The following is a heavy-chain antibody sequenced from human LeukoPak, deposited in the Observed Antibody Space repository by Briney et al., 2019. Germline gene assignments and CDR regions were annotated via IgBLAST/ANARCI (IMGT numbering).Heavy chain of an antibody. V-gene: IGHV3-23*01. Sequence: GGSLRLPCAASGFTFSSYAMSWVRQAPGKGLEWVSAISGSGGSTYYADSVKGRFTISRDNSKNTLYLQMNSLRAEDTAVYYCAKAPNDYGDSYFDYWGQGTLVTVSS. D-gene: IGHD4-17*01. CDR2: ISGSGGST. CDR1: GFTFSSYA. CDR3: AKAPNDYGDSYFDY. J-gene: IGHJ4*02.